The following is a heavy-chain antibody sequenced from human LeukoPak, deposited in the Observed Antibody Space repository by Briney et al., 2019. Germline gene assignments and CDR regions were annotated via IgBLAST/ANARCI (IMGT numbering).Heavy chain of an antibody. J-gene: IGHJ5*02. V-gene: IGHV3-30-3*01. CDR2: ISYDGSNK. CDR3: AREGPTSGSYDWFDP. Sequence: GGSLRLSCAASGFTFSSYAMHWVRQAPGKGLEWVAVISYDGSNKYYADSVKGRFTISRDNSKNTLYLQMNSLRAEDTAVYYCAREGPTSGSYDWFDPWGQGTLVTVSP. D-gene: IGHD1-26*01. CDR1: GFTFSSYA.